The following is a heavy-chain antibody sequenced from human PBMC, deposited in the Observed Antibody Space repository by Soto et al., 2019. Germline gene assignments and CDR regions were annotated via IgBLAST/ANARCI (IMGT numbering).Heavy chain of an antibody. V-gene: IGHV4-61*01. D-gene: IGHD2-2*01. CDR1: GGFVHSDTHY. J-gene: IGHJ6*02. CDR2: LYSGGST. CDR3: ARFVRSGSATTCSTRADV. Sequence: QVQLQESGPGLVKTSETLSLTCTVSGGFVHSDTHYWSWIRQTPGKRLEWIGFLYSGGSTKNPSRRSRVTMSVDTAKNQFSLKLRSVIVADTAVYHCARFVRSGSATTCSTRADVWGQGITVTVSS.